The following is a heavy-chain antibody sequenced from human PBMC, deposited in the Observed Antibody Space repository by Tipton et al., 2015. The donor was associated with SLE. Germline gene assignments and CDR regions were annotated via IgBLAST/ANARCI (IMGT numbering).Heavy chain of an antibody. CDR2: VYYSGNSGST. D-gene: IGHD3-3*01. J-gene: IGHJ3*02. CDR1: GGSINSHY. V-gene: IGHV4-59*11. CDR3: ARGEYDFGSLGAVDI. Sequence: TLSLTCTVSGGSINSHYWSWIRQPPGKGLEWVGYVYYSGNSGSTGYNPSLKSRFTISVDTSKNQFSLKLTSVTAADTAVYYCARGEYDFGSLGAVDIWGQGTMVTVSS.